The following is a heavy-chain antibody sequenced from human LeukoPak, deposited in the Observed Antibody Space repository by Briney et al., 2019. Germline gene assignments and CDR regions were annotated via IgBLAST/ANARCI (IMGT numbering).Heavy chain of an antibody. V-gene: IGHV3-23*01. CDR1: GFTFRNYG. D-gene: IGHD2-15*01. Sequence: GGSLRLSCAVSGFTFRNYGMSWVRQAPGKGLEWVSVVSDSGSSAYYADSVKGRFTISRDNSKNTLYLQMNSLRAEDTAVYYCAPDLRGAAWSLDNWGHGTLVTVSS. J-gene: IGHJ4*01. CDR3: APDLRGAAWSLDN. CDR2: VSDSGSSA.